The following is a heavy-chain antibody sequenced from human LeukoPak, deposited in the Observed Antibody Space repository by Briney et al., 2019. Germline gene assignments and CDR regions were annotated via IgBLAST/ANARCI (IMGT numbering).Heavy chain of an antibody. CDR3: ARGHSGSYYVLGFDY. CDR1: GFTFSSYA. CDR2: ISYDGSNK. D-gene: IGHD1-26*01. Sequence: GRSLRLSCAASGFTFSSYAMHWVRQAPGKGLEWVAVISYDGSNKYYADSVKGRFTISRDNSKNTLYLQMNSLRAEDTAVCYCARGHSGSYYVLGFDYWGQGTLVTVSS. J-gene: IGHJ4*02. V-gene: IGHV3-30-3*01.